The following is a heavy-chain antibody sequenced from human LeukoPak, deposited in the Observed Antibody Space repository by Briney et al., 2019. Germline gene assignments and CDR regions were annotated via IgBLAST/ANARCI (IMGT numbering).Heavy chain of an antibody. D-gene: IGHD4-17*01. Sequence: GGSLRLSCAASGFTFSSYAMSWVRQAPGKGLEWLSAISGSGGSTYYADSVKGWFTISRDNSKNTLYLQMNSLRAEDTAVYYCAKLPSTTVTIYFDYWGQGTLVTVSS. J-gene: IGHJ4*02. CDR2: ISGSGGST. CDR3: AKLPSTTVTIYFDY. CDR1: GFTFSSYA. V-gene: IGHV3-23*01.